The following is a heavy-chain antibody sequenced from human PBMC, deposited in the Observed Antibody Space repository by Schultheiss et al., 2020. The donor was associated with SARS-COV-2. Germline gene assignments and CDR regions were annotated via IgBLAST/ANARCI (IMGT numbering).Heavy chain of an antibody. D-gene: IGHD1-14*01. Sequence: GGSLRLSCSASGFTFSSYAMHWVRQAPGKGLEYVSAISSNGGSTYYADSVKGRFTISRDNSKNTLYLQMSSLRAEDTAVYYCAKGLPMTGAFDIWGQGTMVTVSS. V-gene: IGHV3-64D*06. CDR2: ISSNGGST. J-gene: IGHJ3*02. CDR3: AKGLPMTGAFDI. CDR1: GFTFSSYA.